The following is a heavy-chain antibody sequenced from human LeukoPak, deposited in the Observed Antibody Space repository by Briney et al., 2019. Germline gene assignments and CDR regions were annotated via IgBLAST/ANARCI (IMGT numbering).Heavy chain of an antibody. V-gene: IGHV3-64D*09. D-gene: IGHD3-10*01. CDR1: GFTFSSHV. CDR3: VKDSRGSGRGGNFDY. CDR2: ISSSGGST. J-gene: IGHJ4*02. Sequence: GGSLRLSCSASGFTFSSHVMHWVRQGPGKGLEYVSTISSSGGSTDYGDSVKGRFTISRDNSKNTLFLQMSSLRPEDTAVYYCVKDSRGSGRGGNFDYWGQGTLVTVSS.